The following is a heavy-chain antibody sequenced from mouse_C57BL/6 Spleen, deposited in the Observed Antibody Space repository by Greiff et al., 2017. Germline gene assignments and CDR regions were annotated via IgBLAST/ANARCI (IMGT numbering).Heavy chain of an antibody. Sequence: VQGVESGAELVKPGASVKISCKASGYAFSSYWMNWVKQRPGKGLEWIGQIYPGDGDTNYNGKFKGKATLTADKSSSTAYMQLSSLTSEDSAVYFCARRSYYSNYGAMDYGGQGTSVTVSS. CDR3: ARRSYYSNYGAMDY. V-gene: IGHV1-80*01. CDR2: IYPGDGDT. D-gene: IGHD2-5*01. CDR1: GYAFSSYW. J-gene: IGHJ4*01.